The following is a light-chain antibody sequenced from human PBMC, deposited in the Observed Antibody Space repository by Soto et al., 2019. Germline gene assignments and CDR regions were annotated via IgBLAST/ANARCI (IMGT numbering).Light chain of an antibody. Sequence: DIVMTQSPDSLAVSLGERATINCKSSQSLLYSSNNKNYLTWYQQKPGQPPKLLFYWASTRESGVPDRFSGSGSGTEFTLTITSLQAEDVAVYYCQQYYITPYTFGQGTKLEIK. CDR1: QSLLYSSNNKNY. J-gene: IGKJ2*01. CDR2: WAS. CDR3: QQYYITPYT. V-gene: IGKV4-1*01.